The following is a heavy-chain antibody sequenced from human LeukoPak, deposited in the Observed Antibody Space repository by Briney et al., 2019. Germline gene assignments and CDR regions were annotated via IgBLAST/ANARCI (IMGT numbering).Heavy chain of an antibody. V-gene: IGHV3-30-3*01. Sequence: HPGRSLRLSCAASGFTFSSYAMHWARQAPGKGLEWVAVISYDGSNKYYADSVKGRFTISRDNSKNTLYLQMNSLRAEDTAVYYCAREAPLGGYYATRFDYWGQGTLVTVSS. D-gene: IGHD3-22*01. CDR1: GFTFSSYA. J-gene: IGHJ4*02. CDR2: ISYDGSNK. CDR3: AREAPLGGYYATRFDY.